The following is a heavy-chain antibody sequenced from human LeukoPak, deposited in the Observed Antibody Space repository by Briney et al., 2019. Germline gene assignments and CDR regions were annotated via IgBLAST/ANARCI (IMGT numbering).Heavy chain of an antibody. J-gene: IGHJ4*02. CDR3: ARQQIGLYYFDY. CDR1: GGSISSYY. CDR2: IYTSGST. Sequence: PSETLSLTCTVSGGSISSYYWSWIWQPPGKGLEWIGYIYTSGSTNYNPSLKSRVTISLDTSKNQFSLKLSSVTAADTAVYFCARQQIGLYYFDYWGQGTLVTVSS. V-gene: IGHV4-4*09. D-gene: IGHD3-22*01.